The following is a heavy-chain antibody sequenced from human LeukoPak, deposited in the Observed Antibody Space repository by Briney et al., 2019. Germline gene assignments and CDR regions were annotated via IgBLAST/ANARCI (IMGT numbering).Heavy chain of an antibody. D-gene: IGHD1-26*01. J-gene: IGHJ4*02. CDR1: GFTFSSYE. CDR2: ISGSGGST. Sequence: PGGSLRLSCAASGFTFSSYEMNWVRQAPGKGLEWVSAISGSGGSTYYADSVKGRFTISRDNSKNTLYLQMNSLRAEDTAVYYCANSRWELPTDYWGQGTLVTVSS. CDR3: ANSRWELPTDY. V-gene: IGHV3-23*01.